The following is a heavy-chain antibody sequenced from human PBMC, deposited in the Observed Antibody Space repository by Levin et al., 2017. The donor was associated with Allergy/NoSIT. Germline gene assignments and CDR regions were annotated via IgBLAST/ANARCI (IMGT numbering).Heavy chain of an antibody. J-gene: IGHJ4*02. CDR2: IIPIFGTA. CDR1: GGTFSSYA. Sequence: ASVKVSCKASGGTFSSYAISRVRQAPGQGLAWMGGIIPIFGTANYAQKFQGRVTITADESTSTAYMELSSLRSEDTAVYYCARSYYYDSSGYYYLDYWGQGTLVTVSS. V-gene: IGHV1-69*13. D-gene: IGHD3-22*01. CDR3: ARSYYYDSSGYYYLDY.